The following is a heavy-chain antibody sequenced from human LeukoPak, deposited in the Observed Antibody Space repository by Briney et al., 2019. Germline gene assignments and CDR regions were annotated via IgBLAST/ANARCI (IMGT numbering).Heavy chain of an antibody. Sequence: KPSQTLSLTCTVSGGSISSGGYYWSWIRQHPGKGLEWIGYIYYSGSTYYNPSLKRRVTISVDTSKNQFSLKLSSATAADTAVYYCARVRYYDILTGYPMGYWFDPWGQGTLVTVSS. CDR3: ARVRYYDILTGYPMGYWFDP. J-gene: IGHJ5*02. CDR1: GGSISSGGYY. CDR2: IYYSGST. D-gene: IGHD3-9*01. V-gene: IGHV4-31*03.